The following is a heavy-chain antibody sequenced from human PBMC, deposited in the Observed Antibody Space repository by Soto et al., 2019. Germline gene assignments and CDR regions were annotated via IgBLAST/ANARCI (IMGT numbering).Heavy chain of an antibody. D-gene: IGHD1-26*01. CDR2: INHSGST. J-gene: IGHJ1*01. CDR1: GGSFSGYY. Sequence: QVQLQQWGAGLLKPSETLSLTCAVYGGSFSGYYWSWIRQPPGKGLEWIGEINHSGSTNYNPSLKSRVTISVDTSKNQFSLKLSSVTAADTAVYYCGRAGTIRYFQHWGQGTLVTVSS. CDR3: GRAGTIRYFQH. V-gene: IGHV4-34*01.